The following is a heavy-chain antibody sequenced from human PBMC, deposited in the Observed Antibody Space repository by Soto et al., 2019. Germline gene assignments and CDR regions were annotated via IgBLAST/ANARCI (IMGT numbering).Heavy chain of an antibody. CDR2: ISGSSSYI. J-gene: IGHJ6*03. V-gene: IGHV3-21*01. Sequence: GGSLRLSCATSGFTFSTYTMNWVRQAPGKGLEWVSSISGSSSYIYYADSVKGRFTISRDNAKNSLYLQMNSLRAEDTAVYFCARANIYYSYYYMDVWGKGTTVTVSS. CDR1: GFTFSTYT. D-gene: IGHD7-27*01. CDR3: ARANIYYSYYYMDV.